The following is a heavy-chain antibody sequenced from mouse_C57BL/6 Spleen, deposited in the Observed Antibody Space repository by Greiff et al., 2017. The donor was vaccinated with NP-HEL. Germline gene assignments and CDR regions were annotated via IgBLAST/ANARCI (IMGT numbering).Heavy chain of an antibody. Sequence: VQLQQSGPELVKPGASVKISCKASGYAFSSSWMNWVKQRPGKGLEWIGRIYPGDGDTNYNGKFKGKATLTADKSSSTAYMQLSSLTSEDSAVYFCARSLLGYFDYWGQGTTLTVSS. CDR2: IYPGDGDT. D-gene: IGHD1-1*01. V-gene: IGHV1-82*01. CDR3: ARSLLGYFDY. J-gene: IGHJ2*01. CDR1: GYAFSSSW.